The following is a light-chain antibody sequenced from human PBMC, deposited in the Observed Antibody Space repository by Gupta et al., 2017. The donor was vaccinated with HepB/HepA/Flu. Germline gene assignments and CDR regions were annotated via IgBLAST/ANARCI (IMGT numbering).Light chain of an antibody. J-gene: IGKJ3*01. V-gene: IGKV3-20*01. CDR1: QSVSSSY. CDR2: WAS. CDR3: PKWGT. Sequence: EIVLTQSPGTLSLSPGERATLACMTSQSVSSSYLARYQQKPGQATRPRIYWASSRATGITDRLSGSGSGTDFTSISSRVEAEDCEVENCPKWGTFGRGTKVDIK.